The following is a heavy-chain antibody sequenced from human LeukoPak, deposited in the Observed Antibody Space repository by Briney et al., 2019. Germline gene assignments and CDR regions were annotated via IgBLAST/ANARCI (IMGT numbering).Heavy chain of an antibody. Sequence: PSETLSLTCTVSGGSISSSSYYWGWIRQPPGKGLEWIGSIYYSGSTYYNPSLKSRVTISVDTSKNQFSLKLSSVTAADTAVYYCAREQVTFGGVTGVFDYWGQGTLVTVSS. D-gene: IGHD3-16*01. J-gene: IGHJ4*02. CDR2: IYYSGST. CDR3: AREQVTFGGVTGVFDY. V-gene: IGHV4-39*07. CDR1: GGSISSSSYY.